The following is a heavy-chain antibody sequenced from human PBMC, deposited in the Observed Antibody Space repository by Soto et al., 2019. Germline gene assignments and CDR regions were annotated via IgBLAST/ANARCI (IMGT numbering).Heavy chain of an antibody. Sequence: GGSLRLSCTASGFTFVDYAINWVRQAPGKGLEWVGFIRSKAYGGTTEYAASVKGRFTISRDDSKSIAYLQMNSLKTEDTAVYYCTAGKLYPSLDFDYWGQGTLVTVSS. J-gene: IGHJ4*02. D-gene: IGHD2-8*01. CDR1: GFTFVDYA. V-gene: IGHV3-49*04. CDR3: TAGKLYPSLDFDY. CDR2: IRSKAYGGTT.